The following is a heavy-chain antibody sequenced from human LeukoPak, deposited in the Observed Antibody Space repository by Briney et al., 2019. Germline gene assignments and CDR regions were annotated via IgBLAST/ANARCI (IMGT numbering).Heavy chain of an antibody. CDR3: ATVNYYGSGSYSMDY. J-gene: IGHJ4*02. CDR2: SDPEDGET. Sequence: ASVKVACKVSGYTLTELSMHWVRQAPGKGREWMGGSDPEDGETIYAQKFQGRVTMTEDTSTDTAYMELSSLRSEDTAVYYCATVNYYGSGSYSMDYWGQGNLVTVSS. D-gene: IGHD3-10*01. V-gene: IGHV1-24*01. CDR1: GYTLTELS.